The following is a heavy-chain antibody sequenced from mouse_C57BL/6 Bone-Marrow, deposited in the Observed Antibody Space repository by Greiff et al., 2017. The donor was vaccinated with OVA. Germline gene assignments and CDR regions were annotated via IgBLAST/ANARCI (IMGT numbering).Heavy chain of an antibody. D-gene: IGHD1-1*01. CDR3: ARHDNYGSRGPYFDV. CDR2: IYPGSGRI. J-gene: IGHJ1*03. V-gene: IGHV1-62-2*01. Sequence: VKLQESGAELVKPGASVKLSCKASGYTFTEYTIHWVKQRSGQGLEWIGWIYPGSGRIKYNEKFKDKATLTADKSSSTVYMELSRLTSEDSAVYFCARHDNYGSRGPYFDVWGTGTTVTVSS. CDR1: GYTFTEYT.